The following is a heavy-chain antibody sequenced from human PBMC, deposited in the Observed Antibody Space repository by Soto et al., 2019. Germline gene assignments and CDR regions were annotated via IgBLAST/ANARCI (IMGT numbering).Heavy chain of an antibody. CDR3: APVVVYSSRCYRCFIFDY. J-gene: IGHJ4*02. D-gene: IGHD6-13*01. CDR2: FDPEDGET. V-gene: IGHV1-24*01. Sequence: GASVKVSCKVSGYTLTELSMHWVRQAPGKGLEWMGGFDPEDGETIYAQKFQGRVTMTEDTSTDTAYMELSSLRSEDTAVYYCAPVVVYSSRCYRCFIFDYWGQGTLVLVSS. CDR1: GYTLTELS.